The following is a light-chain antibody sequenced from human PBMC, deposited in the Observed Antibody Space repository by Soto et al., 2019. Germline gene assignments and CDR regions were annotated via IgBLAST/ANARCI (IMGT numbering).Light chain of an antibody. CDR2: GAS. J-gene: IGKJ1*01. CDR3: QQYGGSQGK. Sequence: GLTHSAFALSLSPGERATGSCRTSQSVSINQLAWYQQKPCQAPRLLIYGASSRTTGIPDRFSGSGSGKNFTLTISRLDTEDFEVYYCQQYGGSQGKFGHGNQVDIK. CDR1: QSVSINQ. V-gene: IGKV3-20*01.